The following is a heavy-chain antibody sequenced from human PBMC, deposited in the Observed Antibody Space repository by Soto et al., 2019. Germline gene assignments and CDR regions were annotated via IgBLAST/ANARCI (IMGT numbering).Heavy chain of an antibody. CDR3: ARWRSLARQLWGGGPDDAFDI. CDR1: GGSISSGDYY. D-gene: IGHD5-18*01. Sequence: SETLSLTCTVSGGSISSGDYYWSWIRQPPGKGLEWIGYIYYSGSTYYNPSLKSRVTISVDTSKNQFSLKLSSVTAADTAVYYCARWRSLARQLWGGGPDDAFDIWGQGTMVTVSS. V-gene: IGHV4-30-4*01. CDR2: IYYSGST. J-gene: IGHJ3*02.